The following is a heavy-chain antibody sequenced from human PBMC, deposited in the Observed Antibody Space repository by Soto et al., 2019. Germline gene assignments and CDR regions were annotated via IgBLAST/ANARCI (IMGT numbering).Heavy chain of an antibody. D-gene: IGHD3-9*01. CDR2: ISGSGGST. CDR3: AKGPHNTYYDILTGRDEYFDY. V-gene: IGHV3-23*01. Sequence: VGSLRLSCAASGFTFSSYAMSWVRQAPGKGLEWVSAISGSGGSTYYADSVKGRFTISRDNSKNTLYLQMNSLRAEDTAVYYCAKGPHNTYYDILTGRDEYFDYWGQGTLVTVSS. J-gene: IGHJ4*02. CDR1: GFTFSSYA.